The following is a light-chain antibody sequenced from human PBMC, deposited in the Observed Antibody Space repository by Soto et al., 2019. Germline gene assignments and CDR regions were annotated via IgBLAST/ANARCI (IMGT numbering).Light chain of an antibody. V-gene: IGKV3-15*01. J-gene: IGKJ1*01. CDR3: QQYDDWPPT. Sequence: EIVMTQSPATLSVFPGERAILSCRASQSVKSKLAWYQQKPGQAPRLLIYDASGRAGGAPARLSGSGSGTEFTLTISSLQSEDFAVYYCQQYDDWPPTSGQGTKVEMK. CDR2: DAS. CDR1: QSVKSK.